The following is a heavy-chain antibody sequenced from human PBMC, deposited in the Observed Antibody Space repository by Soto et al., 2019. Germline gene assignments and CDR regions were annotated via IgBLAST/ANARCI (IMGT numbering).Heavy chain of an antibody. CDR2: ITGNGDTT. Sequence: LXLSCGGSGFTFFNTGMSWFRQAPGQGLEWVSAITGNGDTTYYADSVKGRFTISRDNSKSTLYLQMNSLRAEDTAVYYCAKIDGYFDDWGQGTLVTVPS. D-gene: IGHD3-22*01. V-gene: IGHV3-23*01. J-gene: IGHJ4*02. CDR1: GFTFFNTG. CDR3: AKIDGYFDD.